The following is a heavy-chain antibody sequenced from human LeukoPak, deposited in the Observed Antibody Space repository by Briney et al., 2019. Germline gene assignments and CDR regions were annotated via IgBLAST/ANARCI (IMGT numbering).Heavy chain of an antibody. CDR2: IYGGGRT. D-gene: IGHD6-13*01. V-gene: IGHV3-53*01. J-gene: IGHJ5*02. CDR1: GFTVSRNY. Sequence: PGGSLRLSCAASGFTVSRNYMNWVRQAPGKGLEGVSVIYGGGRTYYADSVKGRFTISRDNSKNTLYLQMDSLRAEDTAVYYCARLYSGSPNAWFDPWGQGTLVTVSS. CDR3: ARLYSGSPNAWFDP.